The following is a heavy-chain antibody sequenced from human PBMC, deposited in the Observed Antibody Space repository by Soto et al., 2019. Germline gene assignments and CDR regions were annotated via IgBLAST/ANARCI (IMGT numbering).Heavy chain of an antibody. D-gene: IGHD3-3*01. CDR1: GGSISSYY. CDR2: IYYSGST. Sequence: SETLSLTCTVSGGSISSYYWSWIRQPPGKGLEWIGYIYYSGSTNYNPSLKSRVTISVDTSKNQFSLKLSSVTAADTAVYYCARLYDFWSGFPLGFSNWGQGTLVTVSS. J-gene: IGHJ4*02. V-gene: IGHV4-59*08. CDR3: ARLYDFWSGFPLGFSN.